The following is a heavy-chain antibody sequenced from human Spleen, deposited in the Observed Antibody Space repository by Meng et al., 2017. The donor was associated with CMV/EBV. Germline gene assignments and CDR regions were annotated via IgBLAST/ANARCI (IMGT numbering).Heavy chain of an antibody. CDR1: GGSISSYY. V-gene: IGHV4-59*01. CDR3: ARVDCSSTSCYLPDY. Sequence: SETLSLTCTVSGGSISSYYWSWIRQPPGKGLEWIGYIYYSGSTNYNPSLKSRVTISLDTSKNQFSLNLSSVTAADTAVYYCARVDCSSTSCYLPDYWGQGTLVTVSS. CDR2: IYYSGST. J-gene: IGHJ4*02. D-gene: IGHD2-2*01.